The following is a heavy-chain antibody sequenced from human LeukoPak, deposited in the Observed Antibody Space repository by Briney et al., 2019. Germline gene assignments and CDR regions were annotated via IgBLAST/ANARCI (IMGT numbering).Heavy chain of an antibody. CDR1: GGSISSYY. CDR3: ARSGYCSGGSCYPGGDYYYYYMDV. V-gene: IGHV4-59*08. CDR2: IYYSGST. D-gene: IGHD2-15*01. J-gene: IGHJ6*03. Sequence: PSETLSLTCTVSGGSISSYYWSWIRQPPGKGLEWMGYIYYSGSTNYNPSLKSRVTISVDTSKNQFSLKLSSVTAADTAVYYCARSGYCSGGSCYPGGDYYYYYMDVWGKGTTVTVSS.